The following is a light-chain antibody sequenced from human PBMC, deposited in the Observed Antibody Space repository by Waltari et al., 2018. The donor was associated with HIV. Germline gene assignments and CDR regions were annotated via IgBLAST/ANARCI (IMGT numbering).Light chain of an antibody. CDR2: KDS. J-gene: IGLJ3*02. Sequence: SYDLTQPPSVSVSPGQTARITCSGDALPNHYAYWYQQKPGQAPVLVIYKDSERPSGIPERFSGSSSGTTVTLTISGVQAEDEADYYCQAADSSGTYKGNWVFGGGTKLTVL. CDR1: ALPNHY. CDR3: QAADSSGTYKGNWV. V-gene: IGLV3-25*03.